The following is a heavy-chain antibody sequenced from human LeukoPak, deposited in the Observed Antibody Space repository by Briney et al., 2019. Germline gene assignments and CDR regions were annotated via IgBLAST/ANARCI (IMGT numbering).Heavy chain of an antibody. V-gene: IGHV6-1*01. Sequence: SQTLSLTCAISVDNVSNNSAAWNWIRQSPSRGLEWLGRTYYRSKWYNDYAVSVTSRITISPDTSKNQFSLQLKSVTPEDTAVYYCARGRSWGESGFDYWGQGTLLTVSS. CDR2: TYYRSKWYN. J-gene: IGHJ4*02. CDR1: VDNVSNNSAA. CDR3: ARGRSWGESGFDY. D-gene: IGHD6-13*01.